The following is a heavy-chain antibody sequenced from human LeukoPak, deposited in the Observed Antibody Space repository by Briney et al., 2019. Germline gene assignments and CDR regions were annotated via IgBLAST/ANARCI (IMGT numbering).Heavy chain of an antibody. CDR3: ARGIGAITQDSFDI. V-gene: IGHV4-4*07. CDR1: GASISNYY. Sequence: SETLSLTCSVSGASISNYYWSWIRQPAGKGLEWIGRIHSGGSFNYNPSLRSRVTMSVDTSNNHFFLRLNSVTAADTALYFCARGIGAITQDSFDIWGPGTVVTVSS. CDR2: IHSGGSF. J-gene: IGHJ3*02. D-gene: IGHD1-14*01.